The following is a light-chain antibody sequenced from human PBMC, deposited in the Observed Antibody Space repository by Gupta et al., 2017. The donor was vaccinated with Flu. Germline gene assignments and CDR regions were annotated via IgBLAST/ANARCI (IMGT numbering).Light chain of an antibody. CDR2: GAA. Sequence: EIVMTQSPVTLSVSPGERATLSCRASQSVSSNLAWYQQKPGRAPRLLIYGAATRDNGIPARFSGSGVGKEVTLTISSLQSEDFAIYYCQQYNNWPPITFGQGTLLEIK. V-gene: IGKV3-15*01. CDR1: QSVSSN. J-gene: IGKJ5*01. CDR3: QQYNNWPPIT.